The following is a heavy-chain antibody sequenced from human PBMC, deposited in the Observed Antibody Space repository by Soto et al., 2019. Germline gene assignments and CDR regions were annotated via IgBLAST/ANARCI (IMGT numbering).Heavy chain of an antibody. CDR1: GFTFSRFS. CDR3: ARAKGYYDSSGRNAFDI. D-gene: IGHD3-22*01. V-gene: IGHV3-23*01. CDR2: ISDSSTST. J-gene: IGHJ3*02. Sequence: GGSLRLSCAASGFTFSRFSMSWVRQAPGEGLEWVSGISDSSTSTYYADSVKGRFTISRDNSKNTLYLQMNSLRAEDTAVYYCARAKGYYDSSGRNAFDIWGQGTMVTVSS.